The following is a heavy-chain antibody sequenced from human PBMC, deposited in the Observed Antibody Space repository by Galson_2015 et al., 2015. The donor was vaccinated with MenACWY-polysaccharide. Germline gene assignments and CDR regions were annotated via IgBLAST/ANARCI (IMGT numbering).Heavy chain of an antibody. J-gene: IGHJ4*02. Sequence: ALRLSCAASGFTFSSYAMSWVRQAPGKGLEWVSAISGSGGSTYYADSVKGRFTISRDNSKNTLYLQMNSLRAEDTAVYYCARVSVVPGAMGYFDYWGQGTLVTVSS. D-gene: IGHD2-2*01. CDR2: ISGSGGST. CDR3: ARVSVVPGAMGYFDY. V-gene: IGHV3-23*01. CDR1: GFTFSSYA.